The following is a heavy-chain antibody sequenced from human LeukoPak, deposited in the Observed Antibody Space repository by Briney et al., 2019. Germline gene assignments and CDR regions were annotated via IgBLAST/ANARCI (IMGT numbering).Heavy chain of an antibody. V-gene: IGHV1-18*01. J-gene: IGHJ4*02. CDR1: GYTFTSYG. CDR2: ISAYNGNT. CDR3: AREGSMVRGVGIFGFDY. D-gene: IGHD3-10*01. Sequence: ASVKVSCKASGYTFTSYGISWVRPAPGQGLEWMGWISAYNGNTNYAQKLQGRVTMTTETSTSTAYMELRSLRSDDTAVYYCAREGSMVRGVGIFGFDYWGQGTLVTVSS.